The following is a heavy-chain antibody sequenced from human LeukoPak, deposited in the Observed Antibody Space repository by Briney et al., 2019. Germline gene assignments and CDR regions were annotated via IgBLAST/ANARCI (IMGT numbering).Heavy chain of an antibody. J-gene: IGHJ6*03. CDR3: ARGGLTMVRGVISPGAYYMDV. Sequence: GASVKVSCKASGYTFTSYGISWVRQAPGQGLEWMGWISAYNGNTNYAQKLQGRVTMTTDTSTSTAYMELRSLRPDDTAVYYCARGGLTMVRGVISPGAYYMDVWGKGTTVTVSS. D-gene: IGHD3-10*01. CDR2: ISAYNGNT. CDR1: GYTFTSYG. V-gene: IGHV1-18*01.